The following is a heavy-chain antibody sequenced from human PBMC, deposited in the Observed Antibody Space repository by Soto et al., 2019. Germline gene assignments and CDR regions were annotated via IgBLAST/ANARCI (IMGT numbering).Heavy chain of an antibody. CDR2: INPNSGGT. J-gene: IGHJ5*02. Sequence: QVQLVQSGAEVKKPGASVKVSCKASGYTFTGYYMHWVRQAPGQGLEWMGWINPNSGGTNYAQKFQGWVTMTRDTSISTAYMELSRLRSDDAAVYYCARGTYYDFWSGYRGFDPWGQGTLVTVSS. CDR1: GYTFTGYY. CDR3: ARGTYYDFWSGYRGFDP. D-gene: IGHD3-3*01. V-gene: IGHV1-2*04.